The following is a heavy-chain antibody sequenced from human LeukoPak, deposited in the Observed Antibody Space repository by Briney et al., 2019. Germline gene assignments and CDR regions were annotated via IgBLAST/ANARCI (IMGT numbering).Heavy chain of an antibody. J-gene: IGHJ4*02. V-gene: IGHV5-10-1*01. CDR3: ASSPITMISSY. Sequence: GESLKISCKGSGYSFTSYWISWVRQMPGKGLEWMGRIDPSDSYTNYSPSFQGHVTISADKSISTAYLQWSSLRASDTAMYYCASSPITMISSYWGQGTLVTVSS. D-gene: IGHD3-22*01. CDR2: IDPSDSYT. CDR1: GYSFTSYW.